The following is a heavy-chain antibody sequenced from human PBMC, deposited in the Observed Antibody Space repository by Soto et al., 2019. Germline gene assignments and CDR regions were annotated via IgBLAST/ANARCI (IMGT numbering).Heavy chain of an antibody. D-gene: IGHD3-10*01. Sequence: ASVKVSCKASGYTFTGYYMHWVRQAPGQGLEWMGWINPNSGGTNYAQKFQGWVTMTRDTSISTAYMELSRLRSDDTAVYYCATSAYGSGSYPNPGLGYWGQGTLVTVSS. CDR3: ATSAYGSGSYPNPGLGY. CDR1: GYTFTGYY. J-gene: IGHJ4*02. V-gene: IGHV1-2*04. CDR2: INPNSGGT.